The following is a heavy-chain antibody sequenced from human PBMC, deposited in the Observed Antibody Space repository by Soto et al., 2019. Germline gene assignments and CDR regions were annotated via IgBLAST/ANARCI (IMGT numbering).Heavy chain of an antibody. J-gene: IGHJ6*02. V-gene: IGHV1-69*01. D-gene: IGHD2-15*01. CDR2: VIPIFGTP. CDR3: ARSQGGSSSLDIYYYYYYGMDV. Sequence: QVQLVQSGAEVKKPGSSVKVSCKAPGGTFSTYAISWVRQAPGQGLEWMGGVIPIFGTPKYAQKSQGRVTITADDSTSTGSMELRSLRSEDTAVYYCARSQGGSSSLDIYYYYYYGMDVWGQGTTVTVSS. CDR1: GGTFSTYA.